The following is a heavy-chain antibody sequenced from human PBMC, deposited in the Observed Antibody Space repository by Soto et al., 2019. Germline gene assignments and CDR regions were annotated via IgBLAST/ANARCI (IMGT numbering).Heavy chain of an antibody. V-gene: IGHV4-34*01. D-gene: IGHD6-6*01. CDR2: ISQSGNT. J-gene: IGHJ4*02. Sequence: LSLTCSIYSGSFSGYYWSWIRQPPGKGLEWIGEISQSGNTNYSPSLKSRVSISIDTSKKQFSLNLASVSAADTAVYYCARAPKVSGSSQTRPDFWGQGTLVT. CDR3: ARAPKVSGSSQTRPDF. CDR1: SGSFSGYY.